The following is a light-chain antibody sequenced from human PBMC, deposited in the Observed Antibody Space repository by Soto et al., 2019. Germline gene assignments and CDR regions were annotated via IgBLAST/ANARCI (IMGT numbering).Light chain of an antibody. CDR3: QDSSTSPWP. J-gene: IGKJ1*01. CDR1: QSVSSSY. V-gene: IGKV3-20*01. Sequence: EIVLTQSPGTLSVSPGERATLSCRASQSVSSSYLAWYQQKPGQAPRLLSYGASSRATGIPDRFSGSGSGTDFTLTISRLEPEDSAVYYCQDSSTSPWPFGQGTKVDIK. CDR2: GAS.